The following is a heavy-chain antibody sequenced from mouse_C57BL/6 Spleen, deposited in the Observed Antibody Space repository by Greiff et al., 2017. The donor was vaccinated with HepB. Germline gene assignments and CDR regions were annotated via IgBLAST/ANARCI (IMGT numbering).Heavy chain of an antibody. D-gene: IGHD2-1*01. V-gene: IGHV5-17*01. CDR2: ISSGSSTI. Sequence: EVKLMESGGGLVKPGGSLQLSCAASGFTFSDYGMHWVRQAPEKGLEWVAYISSGSSTIYYADTVKGRFTISRDNAKNTLFLQMTSLRSEDTAMYYCATGNYYFDYWGQGTTLTVSS. J-gene: IGHJ2*01. CDR3: ATGNYYFDY. CDR1: GFTFSDYG.